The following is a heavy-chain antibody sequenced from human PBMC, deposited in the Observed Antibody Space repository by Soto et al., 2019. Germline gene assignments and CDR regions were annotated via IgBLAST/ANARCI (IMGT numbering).Heavy chain of an antibody. Sequence: TLSLTCAVYGGSFSGYYWRWIRQPPGKGLEWIGEINHSGSTNYNPSLRSRVTISVDTSKNQFSLKLSSVTAADTAVYYCARVRVLRFLEWYYYYGMDVWGQGTTVTVSS. CDR1: GGSFSGYY. V-gene: IGHV4-34*01. CDR3: ARVRVLRFLEWYYYYGMDV. J-gene: IGHJ6*02. CDR2: INHSGST. D-gene: IGHD3-3*01.